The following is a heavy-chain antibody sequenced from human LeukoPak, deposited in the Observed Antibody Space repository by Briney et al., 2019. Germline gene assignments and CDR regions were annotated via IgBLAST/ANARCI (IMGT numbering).Heavy chain of an antibody. J-gene: IGHJ5*02. CDR3: ARGHCSGGSCYRAPQRPNWFDP. Sequence: SVKASCKASRGTFSSYAISWVRQAPGQGLEWMGRIIPIFGIANYAQKFQGRVTITADKSTSTAYMELSSLRSEDTAVYYCARGHCSGGSCYRAPQRPNWFDPWGQGTLVTVSS. CDR2: IIPIFGIA. D-gene: IGHD2-15*01. V-gene: IGHV1-69*04. CDR1: RGTFSSYA.